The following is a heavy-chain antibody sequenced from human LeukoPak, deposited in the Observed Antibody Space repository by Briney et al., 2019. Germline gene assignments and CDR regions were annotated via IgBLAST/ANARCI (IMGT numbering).Heavy chain of an antibody. J-gene: IGHJ6*03. CDR3: ARKSYYYGSGSYDYYMDV. V-gene: IGHV3-7*01. D-gene: IGHD3-10*01. Sequence: GGSLRLSCAASGFTFSSQAMSWVRQAPGKGLEWVANIKQDGSEKYYVDSVKGRFTISRDNAKNSLYLQMNSLRAEDTAVYYCARKSYYYGSGSYDYYMDVWGKGTTVTVSS. CDR2: IKQDGSEK. CDR1: GFTFSSQA.